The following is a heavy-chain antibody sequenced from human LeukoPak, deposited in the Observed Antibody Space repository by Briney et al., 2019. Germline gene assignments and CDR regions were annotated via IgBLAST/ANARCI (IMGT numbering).Heavy chain of an antibody. J-gene: IGHJ4*02. CDR1: GGSISSGDYY. CDR2: ISYSGST. Sequence: SETLSLTCTVSGGSISSGDYYWSWIRQPPGKVLECIGYISYSGSTYYNPSLKSRVTISVDTSKNQFSLKLSSVTAADTAVYFCARVYYDSSGLAQFDYWGQGTLVTVSS. D-gene: IGHD3-22*01. V-gene: IGHV4-30-4*08. CDR3: ARVYYDSSGLAQFDY.